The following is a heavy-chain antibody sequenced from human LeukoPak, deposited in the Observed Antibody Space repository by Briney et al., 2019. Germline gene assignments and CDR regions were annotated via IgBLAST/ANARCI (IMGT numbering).Heavy chain of an antibody. Sequence: PSETLSLTCTVSGDSISSYYRSWIRQPPGKGLEWIGYIYTSGSTNYNPSLKSRVTISVDTSKNQFSLKLSSVTAADTAVYYCARYSAAITFFDYWGQGTLVTVSS. CDR1: GDSISSYY. CDR3: ARYSAAITFFDY. D-gene: IGHD2-2*02. V-gene: IGHV4-4*09. J-gene: IGHJ4*02. CDR2: IYTSGST.